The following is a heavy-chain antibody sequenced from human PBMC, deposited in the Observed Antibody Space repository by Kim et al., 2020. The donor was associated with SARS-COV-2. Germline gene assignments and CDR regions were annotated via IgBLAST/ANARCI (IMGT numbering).Heavy chain of an antibody. Sequence: SETLSPTCTVSGDSISSYYWSWIRQPPGKGLEWIGYVYYSGSTEYNPSLKSRVTISLDSSNSQFSLRLSSVTAADTATYYCARVGAVSPINYYYYGMDVWGQGTTVTVSS. CDR2: VYYSGST. J-gene: IGHJ6*02. CDR1: GDSISSYY. V-gene: IGHV4-59*01. CDR3: ARVGAVSPINYYYYGMDV. D-gene: IGHD2-21*02.